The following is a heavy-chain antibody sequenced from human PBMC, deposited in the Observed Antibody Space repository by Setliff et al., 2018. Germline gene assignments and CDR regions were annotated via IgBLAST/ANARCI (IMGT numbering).Heavy chain of an antibody. CDR1: GDSISSGDYY. J-gene: IGHJ4*02. Sequence: PSETLSLTCTVSGDSISSGDYYWSWIRQSPGKGLEWIGHIYYRGSINYNPSLKSRVTISMDTSKNQFSLRVSSATAADTAVYYCARDLGHGGDSDYWGQGILVTVSS. V-gene: IGHV4-61*08. D-gene: IGHD2-21*02. CDR2: IYYRGSI. CDR3: ARDLGHGGDSDY.